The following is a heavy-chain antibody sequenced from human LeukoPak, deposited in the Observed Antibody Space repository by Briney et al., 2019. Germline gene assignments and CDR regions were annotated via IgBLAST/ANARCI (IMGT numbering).Heavy chain of an antibody. D-gene: IGHD6-19*01. CDR2: INGSGGST. CDR1: GFTFRSYS. J-gene: IGHJ4*02. V-gene: IGHV3-23*01. Sequence: GGSLRLSCAASGFTFRSYSMSWVRQAPGKGLEWVSGINGSGGSTYYAESVKGRFTISRDNAKKTLYLQMNSLRAEDTAVYYCAGQGGYTSLWYSLDNWGQGTLVTVSS. CDR3: AGQGGYTSLWYSLDN.